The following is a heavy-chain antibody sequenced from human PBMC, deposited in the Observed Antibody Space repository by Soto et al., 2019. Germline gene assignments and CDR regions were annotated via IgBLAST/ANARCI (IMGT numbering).Heavy chain of an antibody. J-gene: IGHJ5*02. CDR3: ARGRITGTFRWYKWFDP. CDR1: GGTFSSYA. D-gene: IGHD1-7*01. CDR2: IIPIFGTA. Sequence: SVKVSCKASGGTFSSYAISWVRQAPGQGLEWMGGIIPIFGTANYAQKFQGRVTITADESTSTAYMELSSLRSEDTAVYYCARGRITGTFRWYKWFDPWGQGTLVTVSS. V-gene: IGHV1-69*13.